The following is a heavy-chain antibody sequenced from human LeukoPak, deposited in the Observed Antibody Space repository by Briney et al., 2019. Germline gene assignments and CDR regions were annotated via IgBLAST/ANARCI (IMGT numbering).Heavy chain of an antibody. CDR3: ARVETRYFDWLLWVPDAWNWFDP. Sequence: GASVKVSCKASGYTFTSYYMHWVRQAPGQGLEWMGWISAYNGNTNYAQKLQGRVTMTTDTSTSTAYMELRSLRSDDTAVYYCARVETRYFDWLLWVPDAWNWFDPWGQGTLVTVSS. CDR2: ISAYNGNT. D-gene: IGHD3-9*01. V-gene: IGHV1-18*04. J-gene: IGHJ5*02. CDR1: GYTFTSYY.